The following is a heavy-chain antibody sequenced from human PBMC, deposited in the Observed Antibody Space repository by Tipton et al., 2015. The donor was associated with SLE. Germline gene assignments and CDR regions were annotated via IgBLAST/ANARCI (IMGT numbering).Heavy chain of an antibody. D-gene: IGHD6-19*01. V-gene: IGHV4-59*11. CDR3: ARVNSGWHGHDAFDI. CDR1: GGSISSHY. J-gene: IGHJ3*02. Sequence: TLSLTCTVSGGSISSHYWSWIRQPPGKGLEWIGYIYYSGSTSYNPSLKSRVTISVDTSKNQFSPKLSSVTAADTAVYYCARVNSGWHGHDAFDIWGQGTMVTVSS. CDR2: IYYSGST.